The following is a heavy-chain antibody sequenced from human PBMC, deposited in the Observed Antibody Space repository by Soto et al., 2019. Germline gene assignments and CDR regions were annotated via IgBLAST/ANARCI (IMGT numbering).Heavy chain of an antibody. V-gene: IGHV1-69*13. J-gene: IGHJ3*02. Sequence: SVKVSCKASGGTFSSYAISWVRQAPGQGLEWMGGIIPIFGTANYAQKFQGRVTITADESTSTAYMELSSLRSEDTAVYYCARDRRDYYDSSGYYRDAFDIWGQGIMVTVS. CDR2: IIPIFGTA. CDR1: GGTFSSYA. D-gene: IGHD3-22*01. CDR3: ARDRRDYYDSSGYYRDAFDI.